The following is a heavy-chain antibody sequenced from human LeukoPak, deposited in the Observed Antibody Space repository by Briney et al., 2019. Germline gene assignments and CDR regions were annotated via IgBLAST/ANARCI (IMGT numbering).Heavy chain of an antibody. CDR1: GFTFSSYE. D-gene: IGHD3-10*02. J-gene: IGHJ6*01. Sequence: PGGSLRLSCAASGFTFSSYEMNWVRPAPEKGLGWGSYISSSGSTIYYADSVKGRFSPSRDNAKKSLYLPMNSLRAEDTAVYYSAELGITMIGGVCGKGTTVT. CDR2: ISSSGSTI. V-gene: IGHV3-48*03. CDR3: AELGITMIGGV.